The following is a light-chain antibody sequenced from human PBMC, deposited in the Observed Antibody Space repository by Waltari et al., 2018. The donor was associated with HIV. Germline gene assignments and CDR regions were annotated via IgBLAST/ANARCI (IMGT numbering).Light chain of an antibody. CDR3: AAWDDSLIGLV. CDR2: TNN. V-gene: IGLV1-44*01. Sequence: QSVLTQPPSASGTPGQRVTISCSGSSSNIGTNGVSWFQQLPGTAPKLLIFTNNQRLSGVPDRFPGSKSGTSASLTISGLRSEDEADYFCAAWDDSLIGLVFGTGTKVTVL. CDR1: SSNIGTNG. J-gene: IGLJ1*01.